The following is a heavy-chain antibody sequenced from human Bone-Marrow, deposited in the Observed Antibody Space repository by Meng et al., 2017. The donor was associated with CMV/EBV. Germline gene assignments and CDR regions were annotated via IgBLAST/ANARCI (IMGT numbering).Heavy chain of an antibody. D-gene: IGHD3-3*01. V-gene: IGHV4-59*01. J-gene: IGHJ4*02. CDR1: GGSISSYY. CDR3: ARVFSDRVALIPMRGIYFDY. Sequence: GSLRLSCTVSGGSISSYYWSWIRQPPGKGLEWIGYIYYSGSTNYNPSLKSRVTISVDTSKNQFTLKRSSVTAADTAVYYCARVFSDRVALIPMRGIYFDYWGQGTLVTVSS. CDR2: IYYSGST.